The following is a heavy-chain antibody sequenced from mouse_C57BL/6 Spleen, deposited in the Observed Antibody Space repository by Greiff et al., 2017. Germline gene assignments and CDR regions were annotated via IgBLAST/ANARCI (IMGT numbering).Heavy chain of an antibody. CDR1: GFNIKDDY. D-gene: IGHD1-1*01. CDR3: AFYYYGSSPAWFAY. Sequence: EVQLQQSGAELVRPGASVKLSCTASGFNIKDDYMHWVKQRPEQGLEWIGWIDPENGDTEYASKFQGKATITADTSSNTAYLQLSSLTSEDTAVYYCAFYYYGSSPAWFAYWGQGTLVTVSA. CDR2: IDPENGDT. J-gene: IGHJ3*01. V-gene: IGHV14-4*01.